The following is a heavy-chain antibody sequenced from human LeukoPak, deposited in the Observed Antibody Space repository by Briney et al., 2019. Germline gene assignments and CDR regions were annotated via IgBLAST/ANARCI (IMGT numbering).Heavy chain of an antibody. Sequence: GGSLRLSCAASGFTFSAYWMTWVREAPGKGLAWVANINQDGSGKYYVDSVKGRFTISRDNAKNSLYLQMNSLRAEDTAVYYCARDSGRREDYWGQGTLVTVSS. CDR3: ARDSGRREDY. D-gene: IGHD1-26*01. CDR1: GFTFSAYW. V-gene: IGHV3-7*01. CDR2: INQDGSGK. J-gene: IGHJ4*02.